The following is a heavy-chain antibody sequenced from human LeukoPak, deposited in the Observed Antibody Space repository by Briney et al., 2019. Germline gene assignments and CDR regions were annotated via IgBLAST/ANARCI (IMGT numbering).Heavy chain of an antibody. CDR1: GGSISTYY. J-gene: IGHJ4*02. CDR3: ARVQYYFGWGSYFYYFDY. CDR2: INSRGTT. Sequence: PAETLSLTCTVSGGSISTYYWSWIRQPPGKGLEYIGYINSRGTTDSNPSLKSRVTISVDTSKNQFSLKLSSVTAADTAVYYCARVQYYFGWGSYFYYFDYWGQGTLVTVPS. D-gene: IGHD3-10*01. V-gene: IGHV4-59*08.